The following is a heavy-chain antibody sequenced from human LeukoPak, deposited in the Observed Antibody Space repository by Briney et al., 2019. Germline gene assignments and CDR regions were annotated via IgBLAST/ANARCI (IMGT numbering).Heavy chain of an antibody. CDR1: GDSIASSSYF. D-gene: IGHD6-19*01. CDR2: IYYSGTS. Sequence: SETLSLICTVSGDSIASSSYFWGWIRQPPGKGLEWIGSIYYSGTSYCNPSLKSRVTISVDTSKSQFSLQLSSVTAADTAVYYCARAPDPNSSGWYYFDDWGQGTLVTVSS. CDR3: ARAPDPNSSGWYYFDD. J-gene: IGHJ4*02. V-gene: IGHV4-39*01.